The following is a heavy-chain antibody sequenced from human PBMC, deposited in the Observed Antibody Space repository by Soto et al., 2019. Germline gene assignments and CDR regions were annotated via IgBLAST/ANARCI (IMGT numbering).Heavy chain of an antibody. D-gene: IGHD3-3*01. J-gene: IGHJ3*01. V-gene: IGHV3-20*04. CDR3: ARGERFLEWFQAFDF. CDR1: GFTFDDYG. CDR2: INWDGGST. Sequence: GGSLRLSCAASGFTFDDYGMSWVRQAPGKGLEWVSGINWDGGSTSYADSVKGRFTIPRDNAKNSLYLQMNSLRAEDTALYYCARGERFLEWFQAFDFWGQGTMVTVS.